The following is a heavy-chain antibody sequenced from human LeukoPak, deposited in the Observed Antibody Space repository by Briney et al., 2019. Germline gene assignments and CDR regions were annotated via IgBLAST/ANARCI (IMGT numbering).Heavy chain of an antibody. Sequence: PGGSLRLSCAASGFTFSSYWMTWVRQAPGKGLEWVANINEDGRWWYYVDSVKGRFTVSRDNAKDSLYLQMNSLRAEDTAVYYCARAYDQGGAAHDYWGQGTLVSVSS. CDR2: INEDGRWW. D-gene: IGHD6-6*01. J-gene: IGHJ4*02. CDR1: GFTFSSYW. V-gene: IGHV3-7*05. CDR3: ARAYDQGGAAHDY.